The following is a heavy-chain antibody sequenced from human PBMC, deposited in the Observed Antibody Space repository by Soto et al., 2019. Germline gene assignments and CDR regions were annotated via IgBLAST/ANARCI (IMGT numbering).Heavy chain of an antibody. D-gene: IGHD2-15*01. Sequence: QITLKESGPTLVKPTQTLTLTCTFSGFSVSTSGVGVAWIRHPPGKALEWLALIYWDDDKRYSPFLQSRVTITKDTSKNQVVLTMTNMDPVDTATYYCAHKGGRGAGMDVWGQGTTVTVSS. J-gene: IGHJ6*02. CDR3: AHKGGRGAGMDV. V-gene: IGHV2-5*02. CDR1: GFSVSTSGVG. CDR2: IYWDDDK.